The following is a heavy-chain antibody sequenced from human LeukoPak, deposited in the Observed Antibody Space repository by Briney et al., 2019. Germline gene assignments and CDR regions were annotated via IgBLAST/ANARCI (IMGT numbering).Heavy chain of an antibody. CDR2: IFSSGGN. CDR1: GGSISSGSYL. V-gene: IGHV4-39*07. CDR3: SGWVGNRNWFDP. D-gene: IGHD1-26*01. J-gene: IGHJ5*02. Sequence: PSETLSLTCTVSGGSISSGSYLWGCIRQSPGKGLELIGRIFSSGGNYYHPSLKTRVTASVATSKNQFSLKGTSGTAAEKAGFYFSGWVGNRNWFDPWGQGTLVTVSS.